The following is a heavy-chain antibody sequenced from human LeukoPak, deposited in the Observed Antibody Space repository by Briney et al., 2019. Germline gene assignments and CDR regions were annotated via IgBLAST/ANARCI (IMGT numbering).Heavy chain of an antibody. CDR2: IYYSGST. D-gene: IGHD2-21*02. V-gene: IGHV4-59*01. CDR3: ARDLGCGGDCYAFDI. CDR1: GGSISSYY. Sequence: SETLSLTCTVSGGSISSYYWSWIRQPPGKGLEWIGYIYYSGSTNYNPSLKSRVTISVDTSKNQFSLKLSSVTAADTAVYYCARDLGCGGDCYAFDIWGHGTMVTVSS. J-gene: IGHJ3*02.